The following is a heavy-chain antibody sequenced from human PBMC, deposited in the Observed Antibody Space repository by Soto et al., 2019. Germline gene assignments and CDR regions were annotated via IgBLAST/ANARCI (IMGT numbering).Heavy chain of an antibody. D-gene: IGHD3-16*01. Sequence: LSWSVAGGTSVGGGFCRTSIRQHPGKGLEWIGYIYYSGSTNYNPSLKSRVTISVDTSKNQFSLKLSSVAAADTALYWCVKWGNGEGYYHYGMDVWGKGTTVTVSS. J-gene: IGHJ6*04. CDR3: VKWGNGEGYYHYGMDV. V-gene: IGHV4-61*08. CDR1: GGTSVGGGFC. CDR2: IYYSGST.